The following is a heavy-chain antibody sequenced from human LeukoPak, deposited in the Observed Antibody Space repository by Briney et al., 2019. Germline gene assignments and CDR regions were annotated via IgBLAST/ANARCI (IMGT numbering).Heavy chain of an antibody. CDR2: ISRAGDRT. V-gene: IGHV3-23*01. CDR1: GFLFSTYD. J-gene: IGHJ3*01. CDR3: ARGESFAFDV. Sequence: PGGSLRLSCAGSGFLFSTYDMGWVRQAPGKGLEWVSSISRAGDRTYYEDSVKGRFTISRDNSRNTMFLQVNSLRAEDTAVYYCARGESFAFDVWGQGTMVTVSS.